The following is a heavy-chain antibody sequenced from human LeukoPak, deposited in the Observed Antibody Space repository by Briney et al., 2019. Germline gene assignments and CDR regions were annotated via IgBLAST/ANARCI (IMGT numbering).Heavy chain of an antibody. V-gene: IGHV5-10-1*01. Sequence: GESLKISCKGSGYSFTSYWISWVRQMPGKGLEWMGRIDPSDSYTNYSPSFQGHVTISADKSISTAYLQWSSLKASDTAMYYCARSSMTTVNPGVSGYWGQGTLVTVSS. D-gene: IGHD4-17*01. CDR3: ARSSMTTVNPGVSGY. CDR1: GYSFTSYW. CDR2: IDPSDSYT. J-gene: IGHJ4*02.